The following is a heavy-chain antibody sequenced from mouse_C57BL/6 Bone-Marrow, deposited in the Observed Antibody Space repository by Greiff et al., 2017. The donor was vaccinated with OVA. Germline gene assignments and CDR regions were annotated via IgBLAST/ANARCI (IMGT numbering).Heavy chain of an antibody. CDR2: INPGSGGT. J-gene: IGHJ3*01. CDR3: ARYSSGYFPFAY. Sequence: QVQLQQSGAELVRPGTSVKVSCKASGYAFTNYLIEWVKQRPGQGLEWIGVINPGSGGTNYNEKFKGKATLTADKSSSTAYMQLSSLTSEDSAVYCCARYSSGYFPFAYWGQGTLVTVSA. D-gene: IGHD3-2*02. V-gene: IGHV1-54*01. CDR1: GYAFTNYL.